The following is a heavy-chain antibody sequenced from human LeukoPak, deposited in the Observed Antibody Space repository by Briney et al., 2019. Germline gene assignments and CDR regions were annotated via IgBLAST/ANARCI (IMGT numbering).Heavy chain of an antibody. D-gene: IGHD6-19*01. J-gene: IGHJ4*02. CDR3: ARLAFEIPPEGWQWLVPVAY. V-gene: IGHV4-39*01. CDR1: GDSISSSAFY. Sequence: TETLSLTCSVSGDSISSSAFYGGWIRQPPGKGLEGIGSINYRGTTYYTPSLKSRITIYVDTSKNQFSLKLRSVTAADTAVYYCARLAFEIPPEGWQWLVPVAYWGQGTLVTVSS. CDR2: INYRGTT.